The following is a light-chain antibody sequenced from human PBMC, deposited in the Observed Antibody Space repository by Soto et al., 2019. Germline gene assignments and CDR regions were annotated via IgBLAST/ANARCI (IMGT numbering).Light chain of an antibody. J-gene: IGLJ1*01. V-gene: IGLV1-44*01. Sequence: QSVLTQPPSTSGTPGQRVTISCSGSSSNIGSITVNWYQHLPGTAPKLLIYSNNQRPSGVPDRFSGSKSGTSASLAVSGLQSEDEDDYYCATWDDSLNGYVFGTGTKVTVL. CDR1: SSNIGSIT. CDR2: SNN. CDR3: ATWDDSLNGYV.